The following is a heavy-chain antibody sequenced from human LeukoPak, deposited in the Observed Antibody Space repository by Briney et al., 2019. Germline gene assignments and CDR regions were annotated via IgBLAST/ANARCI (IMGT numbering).Heavy chain of an antibody. CDR2: IISSSRDI. D-gene: IGHD1-26*01. CDR3: ARTLSRDSGDSFDI. J-gene: IGHJ3*02. V-gene: IGHV3-21*01. CDR1: GFTFSSYS. Sequence: GGSLRLSCAASGFTFSSYSMNWVRQAPGKGLEWVSSIISSSRDIYYADSVKGRFTISRDNAKNSLYLQMNSLRAEDTAVYYCARTLSRDSGDSFDIWGQGTMVTVSS.